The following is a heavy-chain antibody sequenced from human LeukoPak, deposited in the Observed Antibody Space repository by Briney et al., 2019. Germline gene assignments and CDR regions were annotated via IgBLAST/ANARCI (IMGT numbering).Heavy chain of an antibody. V-gene: IGHV5-51*01. Sequence: GESLKISCKGSGYSFSNYWIGWVRQMPGKGLEWMGIVYPAGSDTRYSPSFEGQVTISADKSISTAYLKWSSLKASDTAMYYCARDGGSSSTVGASFDYCGQGTLVTVSS. CDR3: ARDGGSSSTVGASFDY. CDR2: VYPAGSDT. D-gene: IGHD6-6*01. J-gene: IGHJ4*02. CDR1: GYSFSNYW.